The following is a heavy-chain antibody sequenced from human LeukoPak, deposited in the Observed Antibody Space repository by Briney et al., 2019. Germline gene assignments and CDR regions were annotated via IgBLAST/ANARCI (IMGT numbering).Heavy chain of an antibody. J-gene: IGHJ3*02. V-gene: IGHV4-30-4*01. CDR1: GGSISSGDYY. CDR3: ARELSGYSSSWYLIDI. D-gene: IGHD6-13*01. CDR2: IYYSGST. Sequence: SQTLSLTCTVSGGSISSGDYYWSWIRQPPGKGLEWIGYIYYSGSTYYNPSLKSRVTISVDTSKNQFSLKLSSVTAADTAVYYCARELSGYSSSWYLIDIWGQGTMVTVSS.